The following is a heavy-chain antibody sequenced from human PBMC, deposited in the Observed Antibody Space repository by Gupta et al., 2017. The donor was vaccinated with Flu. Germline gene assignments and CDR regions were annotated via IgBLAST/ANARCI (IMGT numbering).Heavy chain of an antibody. V-gene: IGHV3-23*01. J-gene: IGHJ5*02. D-gene: IGHD3-10*01. Sequence: EVPLLESGGGLVQPGGSLRLSCAASGFTFSSYAMTWVRQAPGKGLEWLTVISGTGTITYSEDSVKGRLTISRDNAKNTLYLQMKRLRAEDTAVYYCARVLSIRYWFDPWGQGTLVTVSS. CDR1: GFTFSSYA. CDR2: ISGTGTIT. CDR3: ARVLSIRYWFDP.